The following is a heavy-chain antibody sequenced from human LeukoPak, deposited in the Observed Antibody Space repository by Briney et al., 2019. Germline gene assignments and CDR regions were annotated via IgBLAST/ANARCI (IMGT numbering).Heavy chain of an antibody. J-gene: IGHJ4*02. V-gene: IGHV3-23*01. CDR1: GFTFSSYA. D-gene: IGHD3-22*01. Sequence: GGSLRLSCAASGFTFSSYAMSWVRQAPGKGLEWVSAISGSGGSTYYADSVKGRFTISRDNSKNTLYLQMNSLRAEDTAVYYCAKTPDLRPDSSGYYYNDYWGQGTLVTVSS. CDR3: AKTPDLRPDSSGYYYNDY. CDR2: ISGSGGST.